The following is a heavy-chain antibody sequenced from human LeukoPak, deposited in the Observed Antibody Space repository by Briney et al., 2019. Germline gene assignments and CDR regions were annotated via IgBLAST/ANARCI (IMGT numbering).Heavy chain of an antibody. CDR3: ARELWFANAPGSWLDP. J-gene: IGHJ5*02. V-gene: IGHV4-30-2*01. CDR2: IFHSGST. CDR1: GASISSVAYS. Sequence: SETLSLTCVVSGASISSVAYSWSWFRHPPGKGREGIAYIFHSGSTFYNPSLKSRVTISVDNSKNQFSLRLSSVTAADTAVYYCARELWFANAPGSWLDPWGQGTLVTVSS. D-gene: IGHD3-10*01.